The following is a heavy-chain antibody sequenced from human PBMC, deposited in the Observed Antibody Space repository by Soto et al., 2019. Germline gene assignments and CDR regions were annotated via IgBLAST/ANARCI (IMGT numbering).Heavy chain of an antibody. D-gene: IGHD1-1*01. CDR2: ISTTGGST. Sequence: DVQLLESGGSLVQPGGSLRLSCAASGFTFTAYALSWVRQAPGKGLEWVSAISTTGGSTYYTDSVKGRFAISRDNSQNTLYLQMNSLRADDTAVDYCARPDGATYNFRYWGQGTMVTVSS. CDR3: ARPDGATYNFRY. CDR1: GFTFTAYA. J-gene: IGHJ4*02. V-gene: IGHV3-23*01.